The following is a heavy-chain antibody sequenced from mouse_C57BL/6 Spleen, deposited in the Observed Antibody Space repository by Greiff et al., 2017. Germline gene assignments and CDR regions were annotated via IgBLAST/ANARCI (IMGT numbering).Heavy chain of an antibody. CDR2: SRNKANDYTT. V-gene: IGHV7-1*01. CDR1: GFTFSDFY. D-gene: IGHD1-1*01. CDR3: ARDAWTVVATSPRYFGV. Sequence: EVQLVESGGGLVQSGRSLRLSCATSGFTFSDFYMEWVRQAPGKGLEWIAASRNKANDYTTEYSASVKGRFIVSRDTSPSILYLQMNALRAEDTAVYYCARDAWTVVATSPRYFGVWGTGTTVTVSS. J-gene: IGHJ1*03.